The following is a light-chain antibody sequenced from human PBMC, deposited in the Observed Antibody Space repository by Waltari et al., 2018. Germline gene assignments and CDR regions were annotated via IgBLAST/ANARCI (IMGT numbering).Light chain of an antibody. CDR2: GAS. CDR1: QSVSSNY. Sequence: EIVLTQSPGTLSLSPGERATLSCRASQSVSSNYLAWYQQKPGQAPRLFIYGASNRATGIPARFSGSGSGTDFTLTINRLEPEDFAVYYCQQYGSSPRTFGQGTKVEIK. J-gene: IGKJ1*01. V-gene: IGKV3-20*01. CDR3: QQYGSSPRT.